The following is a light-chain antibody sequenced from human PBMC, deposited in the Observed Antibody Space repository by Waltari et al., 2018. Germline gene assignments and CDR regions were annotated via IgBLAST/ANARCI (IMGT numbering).Light chain of an antibody. J-gene: IGKJ1*01. V-gene: IGKV3-20*01. CDR2: GAS. Sequence: RSASQSVTRYLAWYQQEPGQAPRLLISGASSRATGIPDRFSGSGSGTDFSLTISRLEPEDFAVYYCQNHERLPAMFGQGTKVEIK. CDR3: QNHERLPAM. CDR1: QSVTRY.